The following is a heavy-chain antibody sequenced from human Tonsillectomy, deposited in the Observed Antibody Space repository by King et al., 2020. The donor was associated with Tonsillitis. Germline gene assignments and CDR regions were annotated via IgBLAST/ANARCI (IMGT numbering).Heavy chain of an antibody. Sequence: QLQESGPGLVKPSETLSLTCTVSGGAINYYYLTWIRQPAGKGLEWIGRIYTTGSTNFNPSLMSRVTMSVATSKNQFSLKLSSVTAADTAVYYCARYTADWFDPWGQGSLVTVSS. D-gene: IGHD2-2*02. CDR3: ARYTADWFDP. V-gene: IGHV4-4*07. CDR2: IYTTGST. CDR1: GGAINYYY. J-gene: IGHJ5*02.